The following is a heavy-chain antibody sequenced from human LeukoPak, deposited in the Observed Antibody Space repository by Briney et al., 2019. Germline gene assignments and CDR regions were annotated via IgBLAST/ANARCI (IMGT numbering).Heavy chain of an antibody. Sequence: SETLSLTCAVSGGSFSGYYWSWIRQPPGKGLEWIGEINHSGSTNYNPSLKSRVTISVDTSKNQFSLKLSSVTAADTAVYYCARELMVRGVKSADWGQGTLVTVSS. CDR2: INHSGST. J-gene: IGHJ4*02. D-gene: IGHD3-10*01. V-gene: IGHV4-34*01. CDR3: ARELMVRGVKSAD. CDR1: GGSFSGYY.